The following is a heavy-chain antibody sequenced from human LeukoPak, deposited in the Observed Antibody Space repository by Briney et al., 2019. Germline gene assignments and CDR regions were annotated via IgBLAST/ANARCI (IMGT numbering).Heavy chain of an antibody. J-gene: IGHJ4*02. CDR2: ISAYNGNT. CDR3: ARALRVSPRWYFDY. V-gene: IGHV1-18*01. CDR1: GYTFTSYG. Sequence: ASVKVSCKASGYTFTSYGISWVRLAPGQGLEWMGWISAYNGNTNYAQKLQGRVTMTTDTSTSTAYMELRSLRSDDTAVYYCARALRVSPRWYFDYWGQGTLVTVSS. D-gene: IGHD1-14*01.